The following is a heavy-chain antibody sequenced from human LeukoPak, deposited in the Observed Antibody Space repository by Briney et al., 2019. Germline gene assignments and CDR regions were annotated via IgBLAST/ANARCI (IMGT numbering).Heavy chain of an antibody. D-gene: IGHD3-10*01. CDR1: GYSFTSYW. CDR2: IYPGDSDT. CDR3: ARHEMVRGVPLNFDY. J-gene: IGHJ4*02. Sequence: GESLKISCKGSGYSFTSYWIGWVRQMPGKGLEWMGIIYPGDSDTRYSPSFQGQVTISADKSISTAYLQWSSLKASDTATYYCARHEMVRGVPLNFDYWGQGTLVTVSS. V-gene: IGHV5-51*01.